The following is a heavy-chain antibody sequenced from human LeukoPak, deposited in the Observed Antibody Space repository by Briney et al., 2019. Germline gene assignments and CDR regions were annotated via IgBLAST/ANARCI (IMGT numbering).Heavy chain of an antibody. D-gene: IGHD6-19*01. CDR1: GFTFSSHA. Sequence: PGGSLRLSCAASGFTFSSHAMHWVRQAPGKGLEWVAVISYDGSNKYYADSVKGRFTISRDNSKNTLYLQMNSLRAEDTAVYYCAREYSSGWPLPYYYYGMDVWGQGTTVTVSS. J-gene: IGHJ6*02. V-gene: IGHV3-30-3*01. CDR2: ISYDGSNK. CDR3: AREYSSGWPLPYYYYGMDV.